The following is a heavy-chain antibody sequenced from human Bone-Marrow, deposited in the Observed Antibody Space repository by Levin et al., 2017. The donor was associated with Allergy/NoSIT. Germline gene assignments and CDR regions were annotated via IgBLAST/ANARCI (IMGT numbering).Heavy chain of an antibody. CDR2: IYYSGTT. Sequence: LRLSCAVSGGSMNSGSYYWTWIRQHPGKGLEWIGNIYYSGTTNYKSSLESRVIISLDMSKNQFSLRLSSVTAADTAVYYCATMSAFHYYMDVWGKGTTVTVSS. D-gene: IGHD3-10*02. J-gene: IGHJ6*03. CDR3: ATMSAFHYYMDV. V-gene: IGHV4-31*11. CDR1: GGSMNSGSYY.